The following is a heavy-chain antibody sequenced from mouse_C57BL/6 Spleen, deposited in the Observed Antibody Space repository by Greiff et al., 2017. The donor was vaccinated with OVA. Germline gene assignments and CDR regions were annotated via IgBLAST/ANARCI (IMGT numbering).Heavy chain of an antibody. D-gene: IGHD2-5*01. CDR1: GYTFTSYW. CDR2: IDPSDSYT. Sequence: QVQLQQPGAELVRPGTSVKLSCKASGYTFTSYWMHWVKQRPGQGLEWIGVIDPSDSYTNYNQKFKGKATLTVDTSSSTAYMQLSSLTSEDSAVYYCARRHYSNYYFDYWGKGTTLTVSS. V-gene: IGHV1-59*01. J-gene: IGHJ2*01. CDR3: ARRHYSNYYFDY.